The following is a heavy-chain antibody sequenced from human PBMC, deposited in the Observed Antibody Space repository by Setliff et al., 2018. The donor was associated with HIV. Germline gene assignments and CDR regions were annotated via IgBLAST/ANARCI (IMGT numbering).Heavy chain of an antibody. CDR3: ARDGAREYYAFWNGPWDAFDI. Sequence: GGSLRLSCVASGFTFSSYGMHWVRQAPGKGLEWVALIWYDGSNKSYADSVKGRFTISRDNAKNSLYLQMNNLRAADTAVYYCARDGAREYYAFWNGPWDAFDIWGQGTMVTVSS. J-gene: IGHJ3*02. V-gene: IGHV3-33*01. D-gene: IGHD3-3*01. CDR1: GFTFSSYG. CDR2: IWYDGSNK.